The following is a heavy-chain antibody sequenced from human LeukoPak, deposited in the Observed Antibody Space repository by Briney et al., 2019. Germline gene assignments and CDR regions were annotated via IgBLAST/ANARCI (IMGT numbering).Heavy chain of an antibody. D-gene: IGHD1-26*01. CDR3: ARDQRGWELLSRLRQFYWYFDL. J-gene: IGHJ2*01. CDR1: GFTFSSYW. Sequence: GGSLRLSCAASGFTFSSYWMSWVRQAPGKGLEWVANIKQDGSEKYYVDSVKGRFTISRDNAKNSLYLQMNSLRAEDTAVYYCARDQRGWELLSRLRQFYWYFDLWGRGTLVTVSS. CDR2: IKQDGSEK. V-gene: IGHV3-7*01.